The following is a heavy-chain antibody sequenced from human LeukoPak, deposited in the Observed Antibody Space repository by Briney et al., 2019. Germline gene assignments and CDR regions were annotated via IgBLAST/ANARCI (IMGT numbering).Heavy chain of an antibody. D-gene: IGHD6-13*01. V-gene: IGHV1-69*04. CDR2: IIPILGIA. Sequence: GASVKVSCKASGGTFSSYAISWVRQAPGQGLEWMGRIIPILGIANYAQKFQGRVTITADKSTSTAYMELSSLRSEDTAVYYCARAVRSSFLSVFDYWGQGTLVTVSS. CDR1: GGTFSSYA. J-gene: IGHJ4*02. CDR3: ARAVRSSFLSVFDY.